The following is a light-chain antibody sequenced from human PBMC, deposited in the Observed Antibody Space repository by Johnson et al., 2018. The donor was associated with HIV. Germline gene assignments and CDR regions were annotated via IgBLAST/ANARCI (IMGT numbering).Light chain of an antibody. CDR2: ENN. V-gene: IGLV1-51*02. CDR1: SSNIGNNY. Sequence: QSVLTQPPSVSAAPGQKVTISCSGSSSNIGNNYVSWYQQLPGTAPKLLIYENNKRPSGIPDRFSGSKSGTSATLGITRLQPGDEADYYCGTWDSSLSAYVFGTSTKVTVL. CDR3: GTWDSSLSAYV. J-gene: IGLJ1*01.